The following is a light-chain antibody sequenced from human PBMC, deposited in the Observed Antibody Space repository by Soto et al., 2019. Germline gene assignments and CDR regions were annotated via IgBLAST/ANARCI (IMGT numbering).Light chain of an antibody. CDR1: QTIDVY. CDR2: AAS. J-gene: IGKJ5*01. CDR3: QQLHGYPIT. Sequence: DIQMTQSPASLSASVLDGVAITCRASQTIDVYLNWYLQKPGKAPKLLIYAASNFQSGVPSRFSGSGSGTHFTLTISSLQPEDFATYYCQQLHGYPITFGQGTRLEIK. V-gene: IGKV1-39*01.